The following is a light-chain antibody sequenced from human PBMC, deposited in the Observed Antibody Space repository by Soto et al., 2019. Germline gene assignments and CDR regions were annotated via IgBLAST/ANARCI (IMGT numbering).Light chain of an antibody. Sequence: EIVLTQSPGTLSLSPGERATLSCRASQSVSSSYLAWYQQKPGQAPRLLIYGASSRATGIPDRFSGSGSGTDFTVTISRLEPEDFAEYYGQQYGSSPTFGQGTKVEIK. CDR3: QQYGSSPT. CDR1: QSVSSSY. J-gene: IGKJ1*01. V-gene: IGKV3-20*01. CDR2: GAS.